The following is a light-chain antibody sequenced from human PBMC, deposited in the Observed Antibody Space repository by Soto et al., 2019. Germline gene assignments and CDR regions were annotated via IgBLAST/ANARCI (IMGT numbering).Light chain of an antibody. CDR1: TRDIAGYNY. Sequence: QSVRTQPAWVSGSLGQSITISGTGTTRDIAGYNYISLYQQLPGKAPKLMIYQVTIRPSGISNRFSGSKSGNTASLTISGLQAEDEADYYCTSFSSSTSLYVFGTGTKVTVL. CDR2: QVT. CDR3: TSFSSSTSLYV. V-gene: IGLV2-14*01. J-gene: IGLJ1*01.